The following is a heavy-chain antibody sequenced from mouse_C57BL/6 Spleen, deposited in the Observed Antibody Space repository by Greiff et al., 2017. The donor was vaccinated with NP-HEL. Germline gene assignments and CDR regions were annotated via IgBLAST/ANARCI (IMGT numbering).Heavy chain of an antibody. J-gene: IGHJ3*01. CDR1: GYTFTDYN. V-gene: IGHV1-22*01. CDR3: ARGAQATAWFAY. D-gene: IGHD3-2*02. CDR2: INPNNGGT. Sequence: VQLQQSGPELVKPGASVKMSCKASGYTFTDYNMHWVKQSHGKSLEWIGYINPNNGGTSYNQKFKGKATLTVNKSSSTAYMELRSLTSEDSAVYYCARGAQATAWFAYWGQGTLVTVSA.